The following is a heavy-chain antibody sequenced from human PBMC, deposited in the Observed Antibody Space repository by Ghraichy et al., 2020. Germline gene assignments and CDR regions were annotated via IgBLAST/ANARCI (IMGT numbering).Heavy chain of an antibody. V-gene: IGHV4-34*01. D-gene: IGHD6-19*01. J-gene: IGHJ4*02. CDR3: ASTGYSSGWYGKKDY. Sequence: TLSLTCAVYGGSFSGYYWSWIRQPPGKGLEWIGEINHSGSTNYNPSLKSRVTISVDTSKNQFSLKLSSVTAADTAVYYCASTGYSSGWYGKKDYWGQGTLVTVSS. CDR1: GGSFSGYY. CDR2: INHSGST.